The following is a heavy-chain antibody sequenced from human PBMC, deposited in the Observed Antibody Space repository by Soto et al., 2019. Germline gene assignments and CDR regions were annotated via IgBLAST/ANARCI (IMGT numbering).Heavy chain of an antibody. CDR3: AKDLGFSAPTAFDF. V-gene: IGHV3-23*01. CDR2: IVAATGTT. J-gene: IGHJ4*02. CDR1: GFTFSNYA. Sequence: GGSLRLSCAASGFTFSNYAMSWVRQTPGKGLEWVSGIVAATGTTYYTDSVEGRFAISRDNSRNTLYLQMSILRAEDTAVYYCAKDLGFSAPTAFDFWGQGTLVTVSS. D-gene: IGHD3-16*01.